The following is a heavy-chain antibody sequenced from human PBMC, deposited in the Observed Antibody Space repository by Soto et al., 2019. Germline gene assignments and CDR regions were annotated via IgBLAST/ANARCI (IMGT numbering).Heavy chain of an antibody. J-gene: IGHJ4*02. CDR2: ISGSGGST. V-gene: IGHV3-23*01. CDR1: GFTLSSYA. D-gene: IGHD3-22*01. CDR3: AKTDRGFYYDSSGYYAY. Sequence: EVQLLESGGGLVQPGGSLRLSCAASGFTLSSYAMSWVRQAPGKGLEWVSAISGSGGSTYYADSVKGRFTISRDNSKNTLYLQMNSLRAEDTAVYYCAKTDRGFYYDSSGYYAYWGQGTLVTVSS.